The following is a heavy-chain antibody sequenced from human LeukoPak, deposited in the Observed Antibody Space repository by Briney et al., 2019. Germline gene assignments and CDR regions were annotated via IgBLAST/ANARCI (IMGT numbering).Heavy chain of an antibody. Sequence: GGSLRLSCASSGFTFSNYAMSWVRQAPGKGLEWVSLIYVGGDTYYADSVKGRFTISRDNSKNTLYLQMNSLRAEDTAVYFCASRSGFFGMDVWGQGTTVTVSS. V-gene: IGHV3-53*01. CDR1: GFTFSNYA. D-gene: IGHD1-26*01. CDR3: ASRSGFFGMDV. J-gene: IGHJ6*02. CDR2: IYVGGDT.